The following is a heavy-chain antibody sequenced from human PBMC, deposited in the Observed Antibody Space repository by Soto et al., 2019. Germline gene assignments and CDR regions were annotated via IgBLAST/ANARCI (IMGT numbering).Heavy chain of an antibody. V-gene: IGHV1-8*01. CDR2: MSPNSGNT. CDR1: GYTFTSYD. CDR3: ARERAAAGFDY. J-gene: IGHJ4*02. Sequence: ASVKVSCKASGYTFTSYDINWVRQATGQGLEWMGWMSPNSGNTGYAQEFQGRVTMTRNTSISTAYMDLSSLRSDDTAVYYCARERAAAGFDYWGQGTLVTVSS. D-gene: IGHD6-13*01.